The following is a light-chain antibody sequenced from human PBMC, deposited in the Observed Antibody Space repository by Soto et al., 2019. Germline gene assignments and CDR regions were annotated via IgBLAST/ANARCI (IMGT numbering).Light chain of an antibody. V-gene: IGKV3-20*01. CDR2: DAS. CDR3: QQYGRSPPIT. CDR1: QTVSSSY. J-gene: IGKJ5*01. Sequence: EIVLTQSPGTLSLSPGERATLSCRASQTVSSSYLAWYQQKPGQAPRLLIYDASSRATGIPDRFSGSGSGTDFTLTISRLEPEDFAVYYCQQYGRSPPITFGQGTRLEIK.